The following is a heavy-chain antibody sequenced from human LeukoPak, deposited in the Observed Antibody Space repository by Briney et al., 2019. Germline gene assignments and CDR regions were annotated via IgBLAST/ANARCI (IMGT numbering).Heavy chain of an antibody. CDR3: ARENSGYEGRPFDI. CDR1: GFTVSSNY. Sequence: GGSLRLSCAASGFTVSSNYMSWVRQAPGKGLEWVSVIYSGGTTYYADSVKGRFTISRDNSKNTLYLQMNSLRAEDTAIYYCARENSGYEGRPFDIWGQGTMVTVSS. D-gene: IGHD5-12*01. CDR2: IYSGGTT. J-gene: IGHJ3*02. V-gene: IGHV3-53*01.